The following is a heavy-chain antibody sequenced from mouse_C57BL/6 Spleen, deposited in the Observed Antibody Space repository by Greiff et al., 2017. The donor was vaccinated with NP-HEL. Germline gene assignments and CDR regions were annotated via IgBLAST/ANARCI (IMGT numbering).Heavy chain of an antibody. V-gene: IGHV1-82*01. Sequence: QVQLKQSGPELVKPGASVKISCKASGYAFSSSWMNWVKQRPGRGLEWIGRIYPGDGDTNYNGKFKGKATLTADKSSSTAYMQLSSLTSEDSAVYFCARSGWLLRAMDYWGQGTSVTVSS. J-gene: IGHJ4*01. CDR3: ARSGWLLRAMDY. D-gene: IGHD2-3*01. CDR1: GYAFSSSW. CDR2: IYPGDGDT.